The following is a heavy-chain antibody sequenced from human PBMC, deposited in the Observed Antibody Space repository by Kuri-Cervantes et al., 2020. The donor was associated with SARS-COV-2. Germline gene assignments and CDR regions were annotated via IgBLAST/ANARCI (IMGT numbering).Heavy chain of an antibody. CDR1: GGSISSYY. Sequence: SETLSLTCTVSGGSISSYYWSWIRQPPGKGLEWIGEINHSGSTNYNPSLKSRVTISVDTSKNQFSLKLSSVTAADTAVYYCARATGGVVPAAGPRPNWGQGTLVTVSS. CDR3: ARATGGVVPAAGPRPN. J-gene: IGHJ4*02. D-gene: IGHD2-2*01. CDR2: INHSGST. V-gene: IGHV4-34*01.